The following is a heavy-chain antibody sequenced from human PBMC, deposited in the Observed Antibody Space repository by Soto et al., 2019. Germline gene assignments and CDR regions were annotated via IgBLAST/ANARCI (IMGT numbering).Heavy chain of an antibody. D-gene: IGHD3-22*01. J-gene: IGHJ4*02. CDR2: IYWDDDK. V-gene: IGHV2-5*02. Sequence: QITLKESGPTLVTPTQTLTLTCTFSGFSLSTSGVGVGWIRQPPGKALEWLALIYWDDDKRYSPSLKSRLTITKDTSKNQVVLTMTNMDPVDTATYYCAHPDSSGYLFDYWGQGTLVTVSS. CDR3: AHPDSSGYLFDY. CDR1: GFSLSTSGVG.